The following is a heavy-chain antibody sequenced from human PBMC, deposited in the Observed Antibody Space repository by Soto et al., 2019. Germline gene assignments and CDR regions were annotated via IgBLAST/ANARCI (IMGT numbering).Heavy chain of an antibody. Sequence: EVQLVESGGGLVQPGGSLRLSCAASGFTFSSYWMSWVRQTPGKGLEWVANIKQDGSEKYYVDSVKGRFTISRDNAKNSLYLQMTSLGAEDTAVYYCASVGHCSWLWLLDYWGQGTLVTVSS. CDR2: IKQDGSEK. J-gene: IGHJ4*02. CDR3: ASVGHCSWLWLLDY. CDR1: GFTFSSYW. V-gene: IGHV3-7*01. D-gene: IGHD6-13*01.